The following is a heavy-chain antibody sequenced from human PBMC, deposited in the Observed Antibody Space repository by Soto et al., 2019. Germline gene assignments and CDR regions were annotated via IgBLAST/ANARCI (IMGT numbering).Heavy chain of an antibody. D-gene: IGHD3-22*01. CDR1: GGSISSYY. CDR2: IYYSGST. J-gene: IGHJ4*02. CDR3: ARLEIDYYDSSGYPHPYFDY. Sequence: SETLSLTCTVSGGSISSYYWSWIRQPPGKGLEWIGYIYYSGSTYYNPSLKSRVTISVDRSKNQFSLKLSSVTAADTAVYYCARLEIDYYDSSGYPHPYFDYWGQGTLVTVSS. V-gene: IGHV4-59*08.